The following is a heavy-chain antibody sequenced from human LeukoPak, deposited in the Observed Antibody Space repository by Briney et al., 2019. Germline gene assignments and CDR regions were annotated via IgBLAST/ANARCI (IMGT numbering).Heavy chain of an antibody. D-gene: IGHD2-2*01. CDR3: TTEPSIDY. J-gene: IGHJ4*02. Sequence: GGSLRLSCAASGFTFSSYSMNWVRQAPGKGLEWVSSISSSSSYIYYADSVKGRFTISRDNAKNSLYLQMNSLKTEDTAVYYCTTEPSIDYWGQGTLVTVPS. CDR1: GFTFSSYS. V-gene: IGHV3-21*03. CDR2: ISSSSSYI.